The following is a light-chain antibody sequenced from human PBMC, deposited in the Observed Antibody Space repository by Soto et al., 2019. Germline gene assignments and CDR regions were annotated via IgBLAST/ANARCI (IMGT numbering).Light chain of an antibody. J-gene: IGKJ1*01. Sequence: EIVLTQSPGTLSLTPGERATLSCRASQSVSSTFLAWYQQKPGQAPKVLIYGASTRATGIPDRFSGSGSWTDFTLTISRLEPEDFAMYYCQQYESSRTFGQGTKVEMK. CDR1: QSVSSTF. CDR2: GAS. V-gene: IGKV3-20*01. CDR3: QQYESSRT.